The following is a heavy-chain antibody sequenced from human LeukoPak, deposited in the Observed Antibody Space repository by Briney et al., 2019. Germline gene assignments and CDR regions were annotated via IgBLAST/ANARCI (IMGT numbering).Heavy chain of an antibody. CDR3: ATTADHDSSGDLFRAWFDP. CDR1: GYTLTELS. CDR2: FDPEDGET. D-gene: IGHD3-22*01. V-gene: IGHV1-24*01. Sequence: ASVKVSCKVSGYTLTELSMHWVRQAPGKGLEWMGGFDPEDGETIYAQKFQGRVTMTEDTSTDTAYMELSSLRSEDTAVYYCATTADHDSSGDLFRAWFDPWGQGTLVTVSS. J-gene: IGHJ5*02.